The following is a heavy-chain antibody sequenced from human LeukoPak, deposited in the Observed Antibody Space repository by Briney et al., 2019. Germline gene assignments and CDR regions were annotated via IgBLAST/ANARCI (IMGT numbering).Heavy chain of an antibody. CDR2: ISPSGSTI. D-gene: IGHD1-26*01. Sequence: GGSLRLSCAASGFTFSSYELNWVRQAPGKGLEWVSLISPSGSTIYYADSVKGRFTISRDNAKNSLHLQMNSLRAEDTAVYYCAREGSGSYYLDYWGQGTLVTVSS. CDR1: GFTFSSYE. V-gene: IGHV3-48*03. CDR3: AREGSGSYYLDY. J-gene: IGHJ4*02.